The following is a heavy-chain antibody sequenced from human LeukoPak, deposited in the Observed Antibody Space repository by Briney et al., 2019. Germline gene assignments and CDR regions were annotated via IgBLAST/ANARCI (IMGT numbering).Heavy chain of an antibody. Sequence: GGSLRLSCAASGFTFSSYSMNWVRQAPGKGLEWVSSISSSSSYIYYADSVKGRFAISRDNAKNSLYLQMNSLRAEDTAVYYCANGDLRWLGIDYWGQGTLVTVSS. CDR1: GFTFSSYS. V-gene: IGHV3-21*04. CDR3: ANGDLRWLGIDY. CDR2: ISSSSSYI. D-gene: IGHD6-19*01. J-gene: IGHJ4*02.